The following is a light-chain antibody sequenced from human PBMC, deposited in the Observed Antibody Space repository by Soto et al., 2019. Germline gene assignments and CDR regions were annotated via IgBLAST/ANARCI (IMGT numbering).Light chain of an antibody. V-gene: IGKV1-5*01. CDR3: QQYNSYSTWT. J-gene: IGKJ1*01. CDR1: QSISSW. Sequence: DIQMTQSPSILSASVGDIVTITCRASQSISSWLAWYQQKPGKAPKLLIYDASSLESGVPSRFSGSGSGTEFTLTISSLQPDDFATYYCQQYNSYSTWTFGQGTKVDIK. CDR2: DAS.